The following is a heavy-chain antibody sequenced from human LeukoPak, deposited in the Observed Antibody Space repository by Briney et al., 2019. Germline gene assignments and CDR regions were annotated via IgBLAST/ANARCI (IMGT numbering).Heavy chain of an antibody. CDR1: GGTFSSYA. V-gene: IGHV1-69*13. J-gene: IGHJ4*02. CDR3: ASGGRDGYNGRTYDY. D-gene: IGHD5-24*01. CDR2: IIPIFGTA. Sequence: SVKVSCKASGGTFSSYAISWVRQAPGQGLEWMGGIIPIFGTANYAQKFQGRVTITEDESTSTAYMELSSLRSEDTAVYYCASGGRDGYNGRTYDYWGQGTLVTVSS.